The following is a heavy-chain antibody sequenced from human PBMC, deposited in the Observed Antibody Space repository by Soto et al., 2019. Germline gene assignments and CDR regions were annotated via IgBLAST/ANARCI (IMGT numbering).Heavy chain of an antibody. V-gene: IGHV1-69*01. J-gene: IGHJ4*02. CDR1: GGTFSNYA. CDR3: ARAPSTYSSSWYYFDY. CDR2: IIPSFGTP. Sequence: QVQLVQSGAEVKRPGSSVKVSCKASGGTFSNYAISWVRQAPGQGLEWMGGIIPSFGTPIYAQRFQGRITITADESTGTAYMELSSLRSEDTALYYCARAPSTYSSSWYYFDYWGQGPLITVSS. D-gene: IGHD6-13*01.